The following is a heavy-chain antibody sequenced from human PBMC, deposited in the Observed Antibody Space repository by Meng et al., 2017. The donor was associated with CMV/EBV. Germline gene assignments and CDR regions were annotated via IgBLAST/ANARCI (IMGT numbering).Heavy chain of an antibody. CDR3: ATWPYSSSYYYYGMDV. CDR2: IRYDGSNK. J-gene: IGHJ6*02. CDR1: GFTFSSYG. D-gene: IGHD6-6*01. Sequence: GESLKISCAASGFTFSSYGMHWVRQAPGKGLEWVAFIRYDGSNKYYADSVKGRFTISRDNSKNTLYLQMNSLRAEDTAVYYCATWPYSSSYYYYGMDVWGRETTVTVS. V-gene: IGHV3-30*02.